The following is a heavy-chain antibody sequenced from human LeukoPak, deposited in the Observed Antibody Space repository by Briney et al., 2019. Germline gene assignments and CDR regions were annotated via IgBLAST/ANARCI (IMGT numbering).Heavy chain of an antibody. D-gene: IGHD5-18*01. CDR1: GFTFDDYA. CDR3: AKDIGPSVGYSCGLVDY. V-gene: IGHV3-43D*03. CDR2: ISWDGGST. Sequence: QPGGSLRLSCAASGFTFDDYAMHWVRQAPGKGLEWVSLISWDGGSTYYADSVKGRFTISRDNSKNSLYLQMNSLRAEDTALYYCAKDIGPSVGYSCGLVDYWGQGTLVTDSS. J-gene: IGHJ4*02.